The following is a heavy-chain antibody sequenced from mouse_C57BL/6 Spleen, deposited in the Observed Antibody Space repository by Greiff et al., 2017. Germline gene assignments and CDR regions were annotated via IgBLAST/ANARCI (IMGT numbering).Heavy chain of an antibody. J-gene: IGHJ4*01. CDR2: INPNNGGT. V-gene: IGHV1-26*01. CDR3: ARSGQFMDY. Sequence: EVQLQQSGPELVKPGASVKISCKASGYTFTDYYMNWVKQSHGKSLEWIGDINPNNGGTSYNQKFKGKATLTVDKSSSTAYMELRSLTSEDSAVYYCARSGQFMDYWGQGTSVTVSS. CDR1: GYTFTDYY. D-gene: IGHD3-2*02.